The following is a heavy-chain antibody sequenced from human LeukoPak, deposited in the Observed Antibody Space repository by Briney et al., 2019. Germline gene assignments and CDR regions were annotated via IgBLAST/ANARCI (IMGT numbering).Heavy chain of an antibody. D-gene: IGHD3-10*01. CDR2: IYHSGST. V-gene: IGHV4-4*02. CDR3: AREDLYGSSSL. CDR1: GGSISSSNW. J-gene: IGHJ4*02. Sequence: SETLSLTCAVSGGSISSSNWWSWVRQPPGKGLEWIGEIYHSGSTNYNPSLKSRVTISVDTSKNQFSLKLSSVTAADTAVYYCAREDLYGSSSLWGQGTLVTVSS.